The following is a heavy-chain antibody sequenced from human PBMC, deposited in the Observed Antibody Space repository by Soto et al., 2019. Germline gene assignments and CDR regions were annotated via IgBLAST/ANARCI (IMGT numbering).Heavy chain of an antibody. CDR2: IIPILDIA. J-gene: IGHJ5*02. D-gene: IGHD6-13*01. V-gene: IGHV1-69*08. CDR3: ARDYGRAIAADGNWSDP. CDR1: GGTFSSYT. Sequence: QVQLVQSGAEVKKPGSSVKVSCMASGGTFSSYTNSWVQQAPGQRLEWMGRIIPILDIANYAQKFQGRVTITEDKPPNTAHRALSRLGSEDTTFYYCARDYGRAIAADGNWSDPWGQETLVTVSS.